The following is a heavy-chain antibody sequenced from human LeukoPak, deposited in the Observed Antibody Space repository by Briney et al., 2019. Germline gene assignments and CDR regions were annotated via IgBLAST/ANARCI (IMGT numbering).Heavy chain of an antibody. V-gene: IGHV3-48*01. D-gene: IGHD1-26*01. CDR1: AFTFSDYS. J-gene: IGHJ4*02. Sequence: GRSLRLSCAASAFTFSDYSMNWVRQAPGKGLEWNSYISGRSSTIYYADSVKGRFTISRDNAKNSMYLQMNSLRAEDTAVYYCARDRIKSGSYYFDYWGQGTLVTVSS. CDR3: ARDRIKSGSYYFDY. CDR2: ISGRSSTI.